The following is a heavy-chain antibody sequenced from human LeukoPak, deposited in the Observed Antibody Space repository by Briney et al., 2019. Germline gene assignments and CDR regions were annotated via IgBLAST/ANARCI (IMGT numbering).Heavy chain of an antibody. CDR1: SGSITSYY. J-gene: IGHJ5*02. V-gene: IGHV4-4*07. CDR3: ARDDSTGYGDWFDP. Sequence: SETLPLTCTVSSGSITSYYWSWIRQPAGQGLEWIGRIYSSGTTNYNPSLKSRVTMSVDTSKNQFSLKLSSVTAADTAVYYCARDDSTGYGDWFDPWGQGTLVTVSS. CDR2: IYSSGTT. D-gene: IGHD6-19*01.